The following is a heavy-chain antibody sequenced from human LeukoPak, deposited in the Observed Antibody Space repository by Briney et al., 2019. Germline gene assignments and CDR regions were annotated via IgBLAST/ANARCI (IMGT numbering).Heavy chain of an antibody. D-gene: IGHD3-22*01. CDR1: GFTFSSYA. J-gene: IGHJ3*02. Sequence: GGSLRLSCAASGFTFSSYAMHWVRQAPGKGLEWVAVISYDGSNKYYADSVKGRFTISRDNSKNTLYLQMNSLRAEDTAVYYCARDMAYYDSSGSYDAFDIWGQGTMVTVSS. V-gene: IGHV3-30*04. CDR2: ISYDGSNK. CDR3: ARDMAYYDSSGSYDAFDI.